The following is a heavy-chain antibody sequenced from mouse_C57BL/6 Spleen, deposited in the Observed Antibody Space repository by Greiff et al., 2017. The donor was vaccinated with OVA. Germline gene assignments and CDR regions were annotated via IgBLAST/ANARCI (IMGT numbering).Heavy chain of an antibody. CDR2: IYWDDDK. J-gene: IGHJ1*03. CDR1: GFSLSTSGMG. D-gene: IGHD1-1*01. CDR3: AGGYYGSSYRWYFDV. V-gene: IGHV8-12*01. Sequence: QVTLKVSGPGILQSSQTLSLTCSFSGFSLSTSGMGVSWIRQPSGKGLEWLAHIYWDDDKRSNPSLKSRLTISKDTSRNQVFLKITSVDTADTATYYCAGGYYGSSYRWYFDVWGTGTTVTVSS.